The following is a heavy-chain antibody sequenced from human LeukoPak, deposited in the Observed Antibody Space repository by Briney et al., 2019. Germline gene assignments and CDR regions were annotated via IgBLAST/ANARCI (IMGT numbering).Heavy chain of an antibody. CDR3: AKARNKLVRLFNYFDY. J-gene: IGHJ4*02. Sequence: GGSLRLSCAASGFTFSSYAMSWVRQAPGKGLEWVSAISGSGGSTYYADSGKGRFTISRDNSKNTLYLQMNSLIAEDTAVYDRAKARNKLVRLFNYFDYWGQGTLVTVSS. D-gene: IGHD6-13*01. CDR1: GFTFSSYA. CDR2: ISGSGGST. V-gene: IGHV3-23*01.